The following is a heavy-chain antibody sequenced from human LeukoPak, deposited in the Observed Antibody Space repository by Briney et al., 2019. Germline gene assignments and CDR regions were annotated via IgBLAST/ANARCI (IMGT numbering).Heavy chain of an antibody. J-gene: IGHJ4*02. Sequence: PGGSLRLSCTASGPPLSPSGFHWGRPAPGGGLGRGASIGPTGSDRYHADSIKGRFTISRDNANNFLYLQMNSLRAEDTAVYYCATETNGRHYDYWGQGTLLTVSS. D-gene: IGHD1-14*01. CDR2: IGPTGSDR. CDR1: GPPLSPSG. V-gene: IGHV3-21*06. CDR3: ATETNGRHYDY.